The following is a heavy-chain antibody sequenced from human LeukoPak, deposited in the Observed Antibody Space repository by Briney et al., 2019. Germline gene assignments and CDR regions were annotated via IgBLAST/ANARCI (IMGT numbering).Heavy chain of an antibody. D-gene: IGHD1-26*01. Sequence: GGSLRLSCAASGFTFSNAWMSWVRQAPGKGLEWVGRIKSKTDGGTTDYAAPVKGRFTISRDDSKNTLYLQMNSLKTEDTAVYYCTTDRGSYYNYFDYWGQGTLVTVSS. V-gene: IGHV3-15*01. CDR1: GFTFSNAW. CDR3: TTDRGSYYNYFDY. J-gene: IGHJ4*02. CDR2: IKSKTDGGTT.